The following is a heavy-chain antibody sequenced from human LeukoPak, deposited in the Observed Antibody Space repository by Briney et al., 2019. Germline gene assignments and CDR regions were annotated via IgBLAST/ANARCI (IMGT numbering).Heavy chain of an antibody. V-gene: IGHV4-4*09. CDR3: ASSSWYRGWFDP. CDR1: GGSISSYY. J-gene: IGHJ5*02. D-gene: IGHD6-13*01. Sequence: SETLSLTCTVSGGSISSYYWGWIRQPPGKGLEWIGYIYTSGSTNYNPSLKSRVTISVDTSKNQFSLKLSSVTAADTAVYYCASSSWYRGWFDPWGQGTLVTVSS. CDR2: IYTSGST.